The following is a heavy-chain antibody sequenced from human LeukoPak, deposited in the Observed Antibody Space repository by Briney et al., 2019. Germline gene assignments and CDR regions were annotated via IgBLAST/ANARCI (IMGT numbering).Heavy chain of an antibody. J-gene: IGHJ4*02. V-gene: IGHV3-23*01. D-gene: IGHD3-22*01. CDR2: ISDSGGRT. Sequence: GGSLRLSCAVSGITLSNYGMSWVRQAPGKGLEWVAGISDSGGRTNYADSVKGRFTISRDNPKNTLYLQMNSLRAEDTAAYFCAKRGVVIRVILVGFHKEAYYFDSWGQGALVTVS. CDR1: GITLSNYG. CDR3: AKRGVVIRVILVGFHKEAYYFDS.